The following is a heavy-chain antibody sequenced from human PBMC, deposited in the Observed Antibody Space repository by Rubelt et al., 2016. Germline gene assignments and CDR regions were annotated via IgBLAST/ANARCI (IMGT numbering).Heavy chain of an antibody. V-gene: IGHV1-2*02. CDR1: GYTFSGYY. CDR3: ARDHCVSSTCYLDY. J-gene: IGHJ4*02. Sequence: QVQLVQSGAEVKKPGASVKVSCKASGYTFSGYYMHWVRQAPGQGLEWVGWINPNSGGTNYTQKFQGRVTMTTDTSITTAYMELNTLISDETAVYYCARDHCVSSTCYLDYWGQGTLVTVSS. D-gene: IGHD2-2*01. CDR2: INPNSGGT.